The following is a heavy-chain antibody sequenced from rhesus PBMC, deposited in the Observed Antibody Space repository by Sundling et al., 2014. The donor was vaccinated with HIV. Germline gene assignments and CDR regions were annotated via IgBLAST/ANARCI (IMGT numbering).Heavy chain of an antibody. CDR2: IYDNGAST. D-gene: IGHD3-3*01. CDR1: GAPISNSNW. V-gene: IGHV4-65*02. CDR3: ARGSAGEQYLNSYALDS. J-gene: IGHJ6*01. Sequence: QVQLQESGPGLVKYSETLSLTCVVFGAPISNSNWWNWIRQPPGKGLEWIGSIYDNGASTYYNPSLTNRVTISKDMSKNQFSLKLKSVTAADTAVYYCARGSAGEQYLNSYALDSWGQGVVVTVSS.